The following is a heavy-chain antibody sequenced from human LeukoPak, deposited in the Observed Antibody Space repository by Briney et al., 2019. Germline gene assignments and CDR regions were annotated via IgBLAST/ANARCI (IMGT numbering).Heavy chain of an antibody. V-gene: IGHV1-69*04. J-gene: IGHJ4*02. CDR2: IIPILGIA. D-gene: IGHD5-18*01. Sequence: GASVKVSCKASGYTFTSYYMHWVRQAPGQGLEWMGRIIPILGIANYAQKFQGRVTITADKSTSTAYMELSSLRSEDTAVYYCARGGYSYGYGRPFDYWGQGTLVTVSS. CDR1: GYTFTSYY. CDR3: ARGGYSYGYGRPFDY.